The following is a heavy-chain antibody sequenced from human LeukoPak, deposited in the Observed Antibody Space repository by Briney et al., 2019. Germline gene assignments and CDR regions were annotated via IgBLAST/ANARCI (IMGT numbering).Heavy chain of an antibody. J-gene: IGHJ4*02. V-gene: IGHV3-73*01. Sequence: PGGSLRLSCAASGFTFSGSAIHWVRQASGKGLEWVGRIRSKADRYATAYVASVNGRFTISRDDSKNTLYLQMNSLRAEDTAVYYCAKEGSNWNVDYWGQGTMVTVSS. CDR1: GFTFSGSA. CDR3: AKEGSNWNVDY. CDR2: IRSKADRYAT. D-gene: IGHD1-1*01.